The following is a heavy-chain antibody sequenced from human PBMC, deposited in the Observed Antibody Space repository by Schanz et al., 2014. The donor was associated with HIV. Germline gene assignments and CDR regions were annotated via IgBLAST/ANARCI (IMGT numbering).Heavy chain of an antibody. V-gene: IGHV1-2*02. D-gene: IGHD6-19*01. J-gene: IGHJ6*02. Sequence: QAQLVQSGAEVKKPGASVKASCKASGYSFTAYYIHWVRQAPGQGLEWMGWLYTNTGGTNYARKFQGRVTMTRDTTISTAYMDLRRLRSDDMAVYYCASSSGWGGWTTWDGMDVWGQGTTVIVS. CDR3: ASSSGWGGWTTWDGMDV. CDR1: GYSFTAYY. CDR2: LYTNTGGT.